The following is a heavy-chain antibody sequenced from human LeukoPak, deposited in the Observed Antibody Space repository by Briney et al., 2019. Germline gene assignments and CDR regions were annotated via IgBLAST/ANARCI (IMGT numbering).Heavy chain of an antibody. CDR3: EKMKGLPLPKFYMGG. D-gene: IGHD2/OR15-2a*01. Sequence: GGSLRLSCVASGFTFTGFAMSWVRPTQKRGLEWVSGIHGIGDNTLYADSLKGRRTTSTDTPKNPLYLEMNRQRAKDTAIYDCEKMKGLPLPKFYMGGWGQGSTVSVS. CDR1: GFTFTGFA. V-gene: IGHV3-23*01. CDR2: IHGIGDNT. J-gene: IGHJ6*01.